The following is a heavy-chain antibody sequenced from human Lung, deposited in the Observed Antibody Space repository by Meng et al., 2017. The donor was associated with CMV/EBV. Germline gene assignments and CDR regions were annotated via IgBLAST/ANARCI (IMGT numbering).Heavy chain of an antibody. D-gene: IGHD3-22*01. CDR1: GFTVSYNY. CDR3: ATSYYDGSGYSTGHY. CDR2: IYSGGSK. V-gene: IGHV3-53*01. Sequence: SCAASGFTVSYNYMSWVRQAPGKGLEWVSVIYSGGSKYYADSVKGRFTISRDNSMNTVFLQMNSLRADDTAVYYCATSYYDGSGYSTGHYWGQGRXVIAAS. J-gene: IGHJ4*02.